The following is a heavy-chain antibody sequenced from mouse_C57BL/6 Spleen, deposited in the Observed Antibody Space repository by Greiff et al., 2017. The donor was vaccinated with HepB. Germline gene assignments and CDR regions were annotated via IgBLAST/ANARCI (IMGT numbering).Heavy chain of an antibody. V-gene: IGHV5-16*01. Sequence: EVKLVESEGGLVQPGSSMKLSCTASGFTFSDYYMAWVRQVPEKGLEWVANINYDGSSTYYLDSLKSRFIISRDNAKNILYLQMSSLKSEDTATYYCARGGRYDYDGYFDYWGQGTTLTVSS. CDR2: INYDGSST. J-gene: IGHJ2*01. D-gene: IGHD2-4*01. CDR3: ARGGRYDYDGYFDY. CDR1: GFTFSDYY.